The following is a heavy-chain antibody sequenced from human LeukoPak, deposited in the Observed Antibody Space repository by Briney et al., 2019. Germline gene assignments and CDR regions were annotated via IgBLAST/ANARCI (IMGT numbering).Heavy chain of an antibody. CDR2: IKRETDGGTI. V-gene: IGHV3-15*01. D-gene: IGHD3-22*01. J-gene: IGHJ1*01. CDR3: TTDRYYDNSELQFQH. CDR1: RFTLNNAW. Sequence: GGSLRLSCAASRFTLNNAWMSWVRQAPGKGLEWLGRIKRETDGGTIDYAAPVKGRFTISRDDSRNTLYLQMDSLKIEDTAVYYCTTDRYYDNSELQFQHWGQGTLVTVSS.